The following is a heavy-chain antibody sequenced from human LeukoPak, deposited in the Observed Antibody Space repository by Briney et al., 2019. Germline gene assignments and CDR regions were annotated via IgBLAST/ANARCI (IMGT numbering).Heavy chain of an antibody. D-gene: IGHD3/OR15-3a*01. V-gene: IGHV4-61*01. J-gene: IGHJ4*02. CDR1: GYSISSSYY. CDR3: ARSHSVWTSFDY. Sequence: SETLSLTCAVSGYSISSSYYWSWIRQPPGKGLEWIGYIYYSGSTNYNPSLKSRVTISVDTSKNQFSLKLSSVTAADTAVYYCARSHSVWTSFDYWGQGTLVTVPS. CDR2: IYYSGST.